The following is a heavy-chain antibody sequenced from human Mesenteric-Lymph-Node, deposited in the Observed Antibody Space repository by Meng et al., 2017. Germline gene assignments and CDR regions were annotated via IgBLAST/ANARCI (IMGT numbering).Heavy chain of an antibody. V-gene: IGHV3-48*03. Sequence: SLKISCASSGFSFTTYEVHWVRQAPGKGLEGVSYMSSSGSTIHYADSVEGRFTISRDNGKSSVFLQMNSLRAEDTAVYHCARSYYGSGSYLYFGMDVWGQGTTVTVSS. CDR2: MSSSGSTI. CDR1: GFSFTTYE. D-gene: IGHD3-10*01. J-gene: IGHJ6*02. CDR3: ARSYYGSGSYLYFGMDV.